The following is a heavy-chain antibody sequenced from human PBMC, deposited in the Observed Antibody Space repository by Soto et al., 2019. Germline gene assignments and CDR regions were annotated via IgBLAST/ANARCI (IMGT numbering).Heavy chain of an antibody. D-gene: IGHD4-17*01. Sequence: GGSLRLSCAASGFTFSSYAMSWVRQAPGKGLEWVSTISGGGGSTYYADSVQGRFTVSRDNSKNTLYLQMNTLRADDTAVYYCAKVADYGGNSGRLFNYWGQGILVTVSS. V-gene: IGHV3-23*01. CDR2: ISGGGGST. CDR3: AKVADYGGNSGRLFNY. CDR1: GFTFSSYA. J-gene: IGHJ4*02.